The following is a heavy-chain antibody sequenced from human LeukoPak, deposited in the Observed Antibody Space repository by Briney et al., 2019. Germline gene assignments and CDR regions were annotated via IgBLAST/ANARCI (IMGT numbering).Heavy chain of an antibody. CDR2: ISGSGSTI. J-gene: IGHJ4*02. V-gene: IGHV3-48*03. Sequence: GGSLRLSCAASGFTFSSYEMNWVRQAPGKGLEWVSYISGSGSTIYYADSVKGRFTISRDNAKNSLYLQMNSLRAEDTALYYCAKDSYGSGSSFYYFDYWGQGTLVTVSS. D-gene: IGHD3-10*01. CDR1: GFTFSSYE. CDR3: AKDSYGSGSSFYYFDY.